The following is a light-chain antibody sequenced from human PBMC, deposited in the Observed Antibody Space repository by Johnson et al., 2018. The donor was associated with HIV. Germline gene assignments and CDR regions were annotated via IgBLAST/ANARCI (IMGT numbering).Light chain of an antibody. Sequence: QSVLTQPPSVSAAPGQKVTISCSGSSSNIGNNYVSWYQQLPGTAPKLLIYENNKRPSGIPDRFSGSKSGPSATLGITGLQTGDEADYYCGTWDNSRSTGGVFVTGTKVTVL. CDR3: GTWDNSRSTGGV. V-gene: IGLV1-51*02. J-gene: IGLJ1*01. CDR2: ENN. CDR1: SSNIGNNY.